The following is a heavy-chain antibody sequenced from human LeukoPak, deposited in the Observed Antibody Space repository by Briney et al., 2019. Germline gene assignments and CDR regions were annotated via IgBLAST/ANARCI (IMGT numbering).Heavy chain of an antibody. J-gene: IGHJ4*02. CDR1: GFTFSSYS. CDR3: ASPRTTYCSSTSCYIFDY. V-gene: IGHV3-21*01. Sequence: GGSLRLSCAASGFTFSSYSMNWVRQAPGKGLEWVSSISSSSSYIYYADSVKGRFTISRDNAKNSLYLQMNSLRAKDTAVYYCASPRTTYCSSTSCYIFDYWGQGTLVTVSS. CDR2: ISSSSSYI. D-gene: IGHD2-2*02.